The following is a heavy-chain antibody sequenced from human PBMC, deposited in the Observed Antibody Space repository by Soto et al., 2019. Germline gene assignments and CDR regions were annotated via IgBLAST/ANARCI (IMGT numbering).Heavy chain of an antibody. CDR2: IYHSGST. J-gene: IGHJ3*02. V-gene: IGHV4-30-2*01. CDR1: GGSVNTAGYS. D-gene: IGHD3-22*01. Sequence: SETLSLTCAVSGGSVNTAGYSWSWIRQPPGKGREGIGYIYHSGSTYYNPSLKSRVTISLDRSNNHFSLKLSSVPTADTAVYYCARVPIYYDSSGYYHYGTFDIWGQGTMVTVSS. CDR3: ARVPIYYDSSGYYHYGTFDI.